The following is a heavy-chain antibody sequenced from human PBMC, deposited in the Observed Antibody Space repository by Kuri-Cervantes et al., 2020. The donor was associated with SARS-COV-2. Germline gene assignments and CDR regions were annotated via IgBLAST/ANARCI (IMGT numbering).Heavy chain of an antibody. J-gene: IGHJ3*02. CDR2: IIPIFGTA. Sequence: SVKVSCKASGGTFSSYAISWVRQAPGQGLEWMGGIIPIFGTANYAQKFQGRVTMTRNTSISTAYMELSSLRSEDTAVYYCARDNWGNAFDIWGQGTMVTVSS. CDR1: GGTFSSYA. V-gene: IGHV1-69*05. D-gene: IGHD7-27*01. CDR3: ARDNWGNAFDI.